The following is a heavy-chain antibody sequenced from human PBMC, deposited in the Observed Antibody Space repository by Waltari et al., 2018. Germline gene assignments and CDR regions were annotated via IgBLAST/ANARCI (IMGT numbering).Heavy chain of an antibody. J-gene: IGHJ4*02. CDR3: AREGSRASFDY. Sequence: QVQLQESGPGLVQPSETLSLTCAVSGYSIRRGYYWGWIRQPPGKGLEWIGSIYHSGSTYYNPSLKSRVTISVDTSKNQFSLKLSSVTAADTAVYYCAREGSRASFDYWGQGTLVTVSS. V-gene: IGHV4-38-2*02. D-gene: IGHD1-26*01. CDR2: IYHSGST. CDR1: GYSIRRGYY.